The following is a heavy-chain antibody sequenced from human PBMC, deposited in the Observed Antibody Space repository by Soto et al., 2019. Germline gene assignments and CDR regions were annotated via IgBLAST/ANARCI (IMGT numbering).Heavy chain of an antibody. CDR3: AKRGSPYYYDISGWGHY. Sequence: QVQLVESGGGVVQPGRSLRLSCAASGFTFSSYGMHWVRQAPGKGLEWVAVISYDGSNKYYADSVKGRFTISRDNSKNTLYLQMNSLRAEDTAVYYCAKRGSPYYYDISGWGHYWVQGTLVTVSS. CDR1: GFTFSSYG. CDR2: ISYDGSNK. V-gene: IGHV3-30*18. J-gene: IGHJ4*02. D-gene: IGHD3-22*01.